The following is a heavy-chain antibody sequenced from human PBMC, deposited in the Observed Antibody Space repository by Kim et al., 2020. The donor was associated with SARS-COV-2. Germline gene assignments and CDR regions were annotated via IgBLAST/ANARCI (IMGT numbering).Heavy chain of an antibody. CDR1: GGSISSSSYY. V-gene: IGHV4-39*07. CDR2: IYYSGRT. J-gene: IGHJ6*02. D-gene: IGHD6-19*01. Sequence: SETLSLTCTVSGGSISSSSYYWGWIRQPPGKGLEWIGSIYYSGRTYYNPSLKSRVTISVDTSKNQFSLKLTSVTAADTAVYYCARGEQWLTYYYGMDVWGQGTTGSVSS. CDR3: ARGEQWLTYYYGMDV.